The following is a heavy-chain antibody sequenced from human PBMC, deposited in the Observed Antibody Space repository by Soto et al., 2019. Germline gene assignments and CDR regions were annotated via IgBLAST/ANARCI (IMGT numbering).Heavy chain of an antibody. J-gene: IGHJ4*02. D-gene: IGHD3-22*01. CDR2: ISSSGDII. CDR3: ARDLGYYDSSGYFDY. V-gene: IGHV3-11*01. Sequence: GGSLRLSCAASGFTFSDYYMSWIPQAPGKGLEWISYISSSGDIINYADSLKGRFTISRDNAKNSLYLQMNSLRAEDTAVYYCARDLGYYDSSGYFDYWGQESLFTVSS. CDR1: GFTFSDYY.